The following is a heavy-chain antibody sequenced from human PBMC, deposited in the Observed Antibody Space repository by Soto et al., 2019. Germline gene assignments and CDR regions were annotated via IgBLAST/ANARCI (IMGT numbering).Heavy chain of an antibody. J-gene: IGHJ5*02. V-gene: IGHV4-34*01. Sequence: PSETLSLTCAVYGGSFSGYYWSWIRQPPGKGLEWIGEINHSGSTNYNPSLKSRVTISVDTSKNQFSLKLSSVTAADTAVYYCARDWQQLGWFDPWGQGTLVTV. CDR2: INHSGST. CDR3: ARDWQQLGWFDP. D-gene: IGHD6-13*01. CDR1: GGSFSGYY.